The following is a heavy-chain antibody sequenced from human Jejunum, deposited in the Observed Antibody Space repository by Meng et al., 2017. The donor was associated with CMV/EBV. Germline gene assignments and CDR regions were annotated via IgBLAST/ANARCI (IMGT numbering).Heavy chain of an antibody. CDR3: ARRGQV. CDR1: GFTFTSHG. V-gene: IGHV3-33*01. Sequence: LKMSCAASGFTFTSHGMHWVHQAPGKGLEWVAFIAYGGSNKYCADSVKGRFTISRDNSKNTLDLQMNSLRAEDTAVYFCARRGQVWGQGTLVTVSS. CDR2: IAYGGSNK. J-gene: IGHJ4*02.